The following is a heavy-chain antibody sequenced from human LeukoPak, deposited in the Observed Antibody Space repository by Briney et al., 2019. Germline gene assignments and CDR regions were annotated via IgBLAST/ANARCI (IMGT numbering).Heavy chain of an antibody. Sequence: GSLRLSCAASGFTFGDSYMNWIRQPPGKGLEWIGEIHHTGSSNYIPSLKSRVTMSLDTSKNQLSLRLSSVTAADTAVYYCARGFSGVVARDWGQGTLVTVSS. CDR1: GFTFGDSY. D-gene: IGHD2-15*01. CDR3: ARGFSGVVARD. V-gene: IGHV4-34*01. J-gene: IGHJ4*02. CDR2: IHHTGSS.